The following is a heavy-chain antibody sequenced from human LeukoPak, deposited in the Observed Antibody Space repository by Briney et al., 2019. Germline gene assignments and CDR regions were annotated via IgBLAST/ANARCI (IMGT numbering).Heavy chain of an antibody. J-gene: IGHJ6*02. D-gene: IGHD3-9*01. V-gene: IGHV4-59*01. CDR2: IYYSGST. CDR3: ARVRYFDWSDYYGMDV. Sequence: PSETLSLTCTVSGGSISSYYWSWIRQPPGKGLEWMGYIYYSGSTNYNPSLKSRVTISVDTSKHQFSLKLRSVTAADTAVYYCARVRYFDWSDYYGMDVWGQGTTVTVSS. CDR1: GGSISSYY.